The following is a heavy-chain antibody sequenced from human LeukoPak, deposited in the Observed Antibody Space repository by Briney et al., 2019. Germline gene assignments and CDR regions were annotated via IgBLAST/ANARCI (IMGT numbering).Heavy chain of an antibody. J-gene: IGHJ4*02. Sequence: GALRLSCAASGFIFHNAWITWVRQAPGKGLEWVGRIKSNPDGGTADYAAPVKGRFIISRDDSKNALYLQLNSLKTEDTAVYYCTTLSYDVHYWGQGTLVTVSS. V-gene: IGHV3-15*05. CDR3: TTLSYDVHY. D-gene: IGHD3-3*01. CDR1: GFIFHNAW. CDR2: IKSNPDGGTA.